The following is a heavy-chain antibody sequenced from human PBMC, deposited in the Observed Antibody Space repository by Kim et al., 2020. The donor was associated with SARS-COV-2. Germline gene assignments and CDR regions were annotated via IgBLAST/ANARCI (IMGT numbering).Heavy chain of an antibody. D-gene: IGHD3-10*01. CDR3: ARLVFRGVLRNSVDS. V-gene: IGHV4-39*07. J-gene: IGHJ4*02. CDR1: GGSISSSGYY. CDR2: IYYSGST. Sequence: SETLSLTCTVSGGSISSSGYYWGWIRQPPGKGLEWIGSIYYSGSTYYSPSLKSRVVISVDTSKNQFSLRLNSVTAADTAVYYCARLVFRGVLRNSVDSWGQGTLVTVSS.